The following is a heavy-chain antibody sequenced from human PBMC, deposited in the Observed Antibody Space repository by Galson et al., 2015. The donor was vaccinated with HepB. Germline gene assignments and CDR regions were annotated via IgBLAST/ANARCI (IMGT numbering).Heavy chain of an antibody. V-gene: IGHV5-10-1*01. CDR2: IDPSDSYX. Sequence: QSGAEVKKPGESLRISCKGSGYSFTSYWISXVRRXXGKXLEWMGRIDPSDSYXNYSPSFQGHVTISADKSISTAYLQWSSLKASDTAMYYCALYSGSYTKANRDYWGQGTLVTVSS. CDR1: GYSFTSYW. J-gene: IGHJ4*02. D-gene: IGHD1-26*01. CDR3: ALYSGSYTKANRDY.